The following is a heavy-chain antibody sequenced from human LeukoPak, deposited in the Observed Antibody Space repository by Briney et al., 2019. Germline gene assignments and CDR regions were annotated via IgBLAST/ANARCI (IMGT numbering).Heavy chain of an antibody. D-gene: IGHD3-10*01. V-gene: IGHV5-51*01. Sequence: GESLKISCKGSGYKFTSYWIGWVRQMPGKGLEWMGIIFPADSDTRYSPSFQGQVTISADKSTSTAYLQWTSLKASDTAMYYCARRAGQQPPDYWGQGTLVTVSS. CDR1: GYKFTSYW. J-gene: IGHJ4*02. CDR2: IFPADSDT. CDR3: ARRAGQQPPDY.